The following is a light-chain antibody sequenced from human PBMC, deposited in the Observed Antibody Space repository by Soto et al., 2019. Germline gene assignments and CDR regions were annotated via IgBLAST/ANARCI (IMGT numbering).Light chain of an antibody. V-gene: IGLV2-14*01. J-gene: IGLJ2*01. Sequence: QSALTQPASVSGSPGQSITISCTGTSSDVGGYNYVSWYQQHTGKAPKLMIYDVSNRPSGVSNRFSGSKSGNTASLTISWLQAEDEADYYCSSYTSSSVVVFGGGTKLTVL. CDR2: DVS. CDR3: SSYTSSSVVV. CDR1: SSDVGGYNY.